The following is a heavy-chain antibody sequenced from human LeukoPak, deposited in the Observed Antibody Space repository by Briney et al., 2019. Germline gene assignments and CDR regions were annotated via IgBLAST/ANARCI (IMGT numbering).Heavy chain of an antibody. CDR2: IYYSGST. J-gene: IGHJ4*02. Sequence: SETLSLTCTVSGGSISNSDYYWGWIRQPPGKGLEWIGSIYYSGSTYYNPSLKSRVTISVDTSKNQFSLKLSSVTAADTAVYHCAGKQGSGSLRPLDYWGQGTLVTVSS. CDR3: AGKQGSGSLRPLDY. CDR1: GGSISNSDYY. V-gene: IGHV4-39*07. D-gene: IGHD3-10*01.